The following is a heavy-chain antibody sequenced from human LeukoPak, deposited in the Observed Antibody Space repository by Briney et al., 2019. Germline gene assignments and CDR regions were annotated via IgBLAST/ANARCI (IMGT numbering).Heavy chain of an antibody. CDR2: IDPSDSYI. CDR1: GYNFTSYW. CDR3: ARDLGYCTNGVCHTRFDY. V-gene: IGHV5-10-1*01. Sequence: GESLKISCKGSGYNFTSYWTSWVRQMPGKGLEWMGRIDPSDSYINYSPSFQGHVTISGDKSISTAYLQWSSLRAEDTAVYYCARDLGYCTNGVCHTRFDYWGQGTLVAVSS. J-gene: IGHJ4*02. D-gene: IGHD2-8*01.